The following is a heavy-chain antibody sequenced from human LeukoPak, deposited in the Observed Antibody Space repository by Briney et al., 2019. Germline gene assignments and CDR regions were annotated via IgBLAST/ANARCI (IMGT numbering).Heavy chain of an antibody. CDR2: INPRSGGT. J-gene: IGHJ4*02. V-gene: IGHV1-2*02. Sequence: ASVMASCTASGYTFTDNYIHCVRQAPGQGLEWMGWINPRSGGTSYGQKFQGRVTVTRDTSISTAYMELSSLTSDDTAVYYCGRVAYCGSGCYYYFDYWGQGTLVTVSS. D-gene: IGHD2-21*02. CDR3: GRVAYCGSGCYYYFDY. CDR1: GYTFTDNY.